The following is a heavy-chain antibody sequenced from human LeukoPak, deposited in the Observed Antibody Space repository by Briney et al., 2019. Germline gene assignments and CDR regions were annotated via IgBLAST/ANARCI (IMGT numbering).Heavy chain of an antibody. D-gene: IGHD4-17*01. J-gene: IGHJ4*02. CDR1: GGSISSGSYY. V-gene: IGHV4-39*07. CDR2: IYYSGST. Sequence: PSETLSLTCTVSGGSISSGSYYWGWIRQPPGKGLEWIGSIYYSGSTYYNPSLKSRVTISVDTSKNQFSLKLSSVTAADTAVYYCARVELTNTVTTGTDVKIDYWGQGTLVTVSS. CDR3: ARVELTNTVTTGTDVKIDY.